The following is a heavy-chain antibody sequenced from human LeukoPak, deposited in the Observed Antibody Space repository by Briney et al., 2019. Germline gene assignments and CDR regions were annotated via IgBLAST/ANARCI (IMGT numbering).Heavy chain of an antibody. Sequence: PGGSLRLSCSASGFTFDDYTMHWVRQAPGNGLEWVSLVTWDGGSTFYVDSVQGRFTISRDNSKNSLYLHMNSLRPEDTALYYCAKDVSVTATGGGLDCWGQGTLVTVSS. CDR3: AKDVSVTATGGGLDC. D-gene: IGHD2-21*02. CDR1: GFTFDDYT. J-gene: IGHJ4*02. CDR2: VTWDGGST. V-gene: IGHV3-43*01.